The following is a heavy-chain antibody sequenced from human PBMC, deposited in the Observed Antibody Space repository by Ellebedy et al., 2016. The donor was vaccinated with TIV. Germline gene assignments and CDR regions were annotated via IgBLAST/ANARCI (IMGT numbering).Heavy chain of an antibody. V-gene: IGHV1-69*13. CDR1: GGTFSSYA. D-gene: IGHD4-17*01. CDR3: ARLTTVTKDY. Sequence: AASVKVSCKASGGTFSSYAISWARQAPGQGLEWMGGIIPIFGTANYAQKFQGRVTITADESTSTAYMELSSLRSEDTAVYYCARLTTVTKDYWGQGTLVTVSS. J-gene: IGHJ4*02. CDR2: IIPIFGTA.